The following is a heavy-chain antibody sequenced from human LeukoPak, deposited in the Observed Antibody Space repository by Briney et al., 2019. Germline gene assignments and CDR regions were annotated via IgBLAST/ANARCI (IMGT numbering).Heavy chain of an antibody. CDR3: ARSRPITMIVRGFDY. V-gene: IGHV1-2*02. Sequence: ASVKASCKASGYTFTGYYMHWVRQAPGQGLEWMGWINPNSGGTNYAQKFQGRVTMTRDTSISTAYMELSRLRSDDTAVYYCARSRPITMIVRGFDYWGQGTLVTVSS. CDR2: INPNSGGT. CDR1: GYTFTGYY. J-gene: IGHJ4*02. D-gene: IGHD3-22*01.